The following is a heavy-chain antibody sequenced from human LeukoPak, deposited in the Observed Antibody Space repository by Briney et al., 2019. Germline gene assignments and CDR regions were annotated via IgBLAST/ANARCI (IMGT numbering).Heavy chain of an antibody. J-gene: IGHJ6*03. V-gene: IGHV1-2*02. CDR2: INPNSGGT. Sequence: GASVKVSCKASGYTFTGYYMHWVRQAPGQGLEWMGWINPNSGGTNYAQKFQGRVTMTRDTSISTAYMALSRLRSDDTAVYYCARAVAGADYYYYMDVWGKGTTVTVSS. CDR3: ARAVAGADYYYYMDV. D-gene: IGHD6-19*01. CDR1: GYTFTGYY.